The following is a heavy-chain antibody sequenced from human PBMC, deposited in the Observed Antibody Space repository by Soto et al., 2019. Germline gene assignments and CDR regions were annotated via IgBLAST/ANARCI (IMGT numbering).Heavy chain of an antibody. D-gene: IGHD5-18*01. CDR3: AHSGYSYGSYYFDY. CDR1: GFSLSTSGVG. CDR2: IYWDDDK. J-gene: IGHJ4*02. V-gene: IGHV2-5*02. Sequence: QITLKESGPTLVKPTQTLTLTCTFSGFSLSTSGVGVGWIRQPPGKALEWLALIYWDDDKRYSPSLKSRLTITTDTSKNQVVLTMTNMDPVDTATYYCAHSGYSYGSYYFDYWGQGTLVTVSS.